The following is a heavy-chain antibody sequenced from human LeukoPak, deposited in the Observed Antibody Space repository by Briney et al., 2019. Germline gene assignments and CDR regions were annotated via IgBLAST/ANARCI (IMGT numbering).Heavy chain of an antibody. CDR1: GFTFSSDA. CDR3: ARDLYQYYYDSSGFDY. D-gene: IGHD3-22*01. CDR2: ISGSGGST. J-gene: IGHJ4*02. Sequence: GGSLRLSCAASGFTFSSDAMSWVRQAPGRGLEWVSAISGSGGSTYYADSVKGRFTISRDNSKNSLYLQMNSLRAEDTAVYYCARDLYQYYYDSSGFDYWGQGTLVTVSS. V-gene: IGHV3-23*01.